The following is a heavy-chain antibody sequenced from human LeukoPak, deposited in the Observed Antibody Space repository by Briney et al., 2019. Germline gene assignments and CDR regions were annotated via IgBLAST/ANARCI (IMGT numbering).Heavy chain of an antibody. CDR3: ARDLPALVPVY. D-gene: IGHD5-18*01. Sequence: PSQTLSLTCTVSGGSISSGDYYWSWIRQPPGKGLERIGYIYYSGSTYYNPTLKSRVTISVDTSNNQFSLKLSSVTAADTAVYYCARDLPALVPVYWGQGTLVTVSS. V-gene: IGHV4-30-4*01. CDR1: GGSISSGDYY. J-gene: IGHJ4*02. CDR2: IYYSGST.